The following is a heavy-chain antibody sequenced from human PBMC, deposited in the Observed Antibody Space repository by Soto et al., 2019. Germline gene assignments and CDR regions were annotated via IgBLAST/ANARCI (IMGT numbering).Heavy chain of an antibody. Sequence: DVQLVESGGGLVQPGGSLRLSCAASGFTFNNYWMHWVRQAPGKGRMWVSRINTDGTRTTYADSVKGRFAISRDNAKNTVYLQRNSLRADDTAVYFCARVKSGSYDWSDPWGQGTLVTVSS. CDR1: GFTFNNYW. CDR2: INTDGTRT. CDR3: ARVKSGSYDWSDP. V-gene: IGHV3-74*01. J-gene: IGHJ5*02. D-gene: IGHD3-10*01.